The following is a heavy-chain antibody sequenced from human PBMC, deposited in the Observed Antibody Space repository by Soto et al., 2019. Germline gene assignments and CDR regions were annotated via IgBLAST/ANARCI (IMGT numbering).Heavy chain of an antibody. D-gene: IGHD6-13*01. Sequence: SSETLSLTCTVSGVSISSSSYYWGWIRQPPGKGLEWIGSIYYSGSTYYNPSLKSRVTISLDTSKNQFFLRLNSVTAADTAVYYCARVTATGDLRLDYWGQGTLVTVSS. CDR2: IYYSGST. J-gene: IGHJ4*02. CDR1: GVSISSSSYY. V-gene: IGHV4-39*07. CDR3: ARVTATGDLRLDY.